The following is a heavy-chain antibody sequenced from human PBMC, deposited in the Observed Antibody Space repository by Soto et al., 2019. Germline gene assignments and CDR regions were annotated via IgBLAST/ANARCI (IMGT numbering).Heavy chain of an antibody. J-gene: IGHJ6*02. CDR1: GFTFSSYG. Sequence: GGSPRLSCAASGFTFSSYGMHWVRQAPGKGLEWVAVISYDGSNKYYADSVKGRFTISRDNSKNTLYLQMNSLRAEDTAVYYCAKELTGTTPFYYYGMDVWGQGTTVTVSS. CDR3: AKELTGTTPFYYYGMDV. CDR2: ISYDGSNK. D-gene: IGHD1-7*01. V-gene: IGHV3-30*18.